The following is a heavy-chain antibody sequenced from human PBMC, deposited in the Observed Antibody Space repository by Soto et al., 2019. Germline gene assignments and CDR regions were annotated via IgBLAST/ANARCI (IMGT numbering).Heavy chain of an antibody. Sequence: QLHLQESGPGLVKPSDTLSLTCAVPGYSIGTYNWWAWIRQPPGKGLEWIGYIYYTGTVYYNLSLKNRVSMSVDTARDQFSLRLSSVTAADTAVYYCARDLGYYDSSGYFDYWGQGTLVTVSS. CDR1: GYSIGTYNW. D-gene: IGHD3-22*01. V-gene: IGHV4-28*03. J-gene: IGHJ4*02. CDR2: IYYTGTV. CDR3: ARDLGYYDSSGYFDY.